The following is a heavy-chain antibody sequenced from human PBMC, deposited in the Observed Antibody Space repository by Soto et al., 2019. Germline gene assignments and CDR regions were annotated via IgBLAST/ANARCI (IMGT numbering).Heavy chain of an antibody. J-gene: IGHJ4*01. Sequence: GGSLRLSCAASGFTFSTYWMHWVRQAPGKGLEWVAVISYDGSNKYYADSVKGRFTISRDNSKNTLYLQMNSLRAEDTAIYYYVRNAYWGHGTLVTVSS. CDR3: VRNAY. CDR1: GFTFSTYW. CDR2: ISYDGSNK. V-gene: IGHV3-30-3*01.